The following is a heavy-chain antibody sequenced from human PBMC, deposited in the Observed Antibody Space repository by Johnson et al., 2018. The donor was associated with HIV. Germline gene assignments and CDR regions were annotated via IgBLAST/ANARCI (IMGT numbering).Heavy chain of an antibody. CDR3: ARPYNFWSGTGAFDI. Sequence: QVQLVESGGGVVQPGRSLRLSCAASGFAFSNFGMHWVRQAPGKGLEWVAVTSYDGTNKYYADSVKGRFTISRDNSKNTLYLQMNSLRAEDTALYYCARPYNFWSGTGAFDIWGQGTMVTVSS. D-gene: IGHD3-3*01. J-gene: IGHJ3*02. CDR1: GFAFSNFG. CDR2: TSYDGTNK. V-gene: IGHV3-30*03.